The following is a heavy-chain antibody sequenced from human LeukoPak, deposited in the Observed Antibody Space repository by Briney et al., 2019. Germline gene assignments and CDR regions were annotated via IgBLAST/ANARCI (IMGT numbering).Heavy chain of an antibody. V-gene: IGHV4-39*07. CDR2: IYYSGSN. D-gene: IGHD2-15*01. Sequence: SQTLSLTCTVSGGSISSSSYYWGWIRQPPGKGLEWIGSIYYSGSNYYNPSLKSRVTISVDTSKNQFSLKLSSVTAADTAVYYCARVVVVAARQNWFDPWGQGTLVTVSS. CDR3: ARVVVVAARQNWFDP. J-gene: IGHJ5*02. CDR1: GGSISSSSYY.